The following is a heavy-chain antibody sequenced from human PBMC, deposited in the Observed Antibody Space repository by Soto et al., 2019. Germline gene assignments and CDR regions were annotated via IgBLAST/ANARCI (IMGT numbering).Heavy chain of an antibody. CDR3: ARGGGVGVAGSAAFDM. V-gene: IGHV1-2*02. D-gene: IGHD3-3*01. CDR1: GYPVTAYY. CDR2: INPATGAA. J-gene: IGHJ3*02. Sequence: QLHLVQSGAVVKKPGASVTVSCSASGYPVTAYYMHWVRQAPGRGLEWMGGINPATGAAKYTQTFQGRVTMPRDTSTRTVFMELSGLTSKDTAVFYCARGGGVGVAGSAAFDMWGQGTLVTVSS.